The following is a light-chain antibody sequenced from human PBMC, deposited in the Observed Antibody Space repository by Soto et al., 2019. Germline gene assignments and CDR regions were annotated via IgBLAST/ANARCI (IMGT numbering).Light chain of an antibody. Sequence: EVVLTQSPGTLSLSPGERATLSCRASQTISSSYLAWYQQRHGQAPRLLIYGASGRATGIPDRFSGSGSGTDFTLTISRLEPEDFAVYYCQHYGTFGQGTKVDIK. J-gene: IGKJ1*01. CDR1: QTISSSY. CDR3: QHYGT. CDR2: GAS. V-gene: IGKV3-20*01.